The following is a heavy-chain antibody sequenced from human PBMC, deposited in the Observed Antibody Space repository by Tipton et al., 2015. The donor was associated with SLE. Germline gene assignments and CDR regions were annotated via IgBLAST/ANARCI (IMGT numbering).Heavy chain of an antibody. CDR2: INTNTGNP. CDR1: GYTFSSHG. J-gene: IGHJ4*02. CDR3: AREPKVNDY. V-gene: IGHV7-4-1*02. Sequence: QLVQSGSELKKPGASVKVSCKASGYTFSSHGMTWVRQAPGQGLEWVGWINTNTGNPTYAQGSTGRFVFSLDTSVSTAYLQISSLKAEDTAVYYCAREPKVNDYWGQGTLVTVSS.